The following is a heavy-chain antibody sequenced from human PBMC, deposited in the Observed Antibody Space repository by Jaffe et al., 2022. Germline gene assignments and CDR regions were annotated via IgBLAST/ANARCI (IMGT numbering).Heavy chain of an antibody. CDR3: ARVTALTGALELLATDY. D-gene: IGHD3-9*01. V-gene: IGHV3-48*03. CDR2: ISSSGSTI. Sequence: EVQLVESGGGLVQPGGSLRLSCAASGFTFSSYEMNWVRQAPGKGLEWVSYISSSGSTIYYADSVKGRFTISRDNAKNSLYLQMNSLRAEDTAVYYCARVTALTGALELLATDYWGQGTLVTVSS. J-gene: IGHJ4*02. CDR1: GFTFSSYE.